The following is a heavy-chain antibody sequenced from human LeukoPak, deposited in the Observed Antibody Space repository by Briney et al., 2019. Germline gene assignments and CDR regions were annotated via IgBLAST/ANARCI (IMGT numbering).Heavy chain of an antibody. CDR3: ARYRGVEMATAHFDF. D-gene: IGHD5-24*01. Sequence: EASVKVSCKASGYTFTSYGISWVRQAPGQGLGRMGWISAYNGNTNYAQKFQGWVTMTRDTSISTAYMELSRLRSDDTAVYYCARYRGVEMATAHFDFWGQGTLVTVSS. V-gene: IGHV1-18*01. J-gene: IGHJ4*02. CDR1: GYTFTSYG. CDR2: ISAYNGNT.